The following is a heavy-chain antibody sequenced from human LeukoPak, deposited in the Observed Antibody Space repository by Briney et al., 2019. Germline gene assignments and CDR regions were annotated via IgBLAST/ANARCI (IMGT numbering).Heavy chain of an antibody. Sequence: GRSLRLSCAASGFTFRSYGMHWVRQAPGKGLEWVAYISYDGSNIHYADTVKGRFTISRDNSRNTLYLQMNSLRAEYTALYYCAKHLPGSQWVPLDYWGQGTLVTVSS. CDR2: ISYDGSNI. CDR1: GFTFRSYG. D-gene: IGHD1-26*01. CDR3: AKHLPGSQWVPLDY. J-gene: IGHJ4*02. V-gene: IGHV3-30*18.